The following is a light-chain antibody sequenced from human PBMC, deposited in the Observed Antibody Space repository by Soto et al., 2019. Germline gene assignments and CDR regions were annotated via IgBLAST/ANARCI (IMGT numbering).Light chain of an antibody. Sequence: EIVMTQSPATLSVSPGERATLSCRASQSVSTYLAWYQQKPGQAPRLLIYDASTRATGIPARFSGSGSGTEFTLTISSLQSEDFAVYYCQQYNNWPPYTFGQGTKLEI. CDR2: DAS. CDR1: QSVSTY. V-gene: IGKV3-15*01. J-gene: IGKJ2*01. CDR3: QQYNNWPPYT.